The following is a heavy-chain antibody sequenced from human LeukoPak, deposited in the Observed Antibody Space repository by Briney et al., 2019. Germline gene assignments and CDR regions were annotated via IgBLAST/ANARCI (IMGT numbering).Heavy chain of an antibody. CDR2: INHSGST. D-gene: IGHD5-24*01. Sequence: SETLSLTCAVYGGSFSGYYWSWIRQPPGKGLEWIGEINHSGSTNYNPSLKSRVTISVDTSKNQFSRKLSSVTAADTAVYYCARERATKMRWVGRAGRAPFDYWGQGTLVTVSS. CDR1: GGSFSGYY. V-gene: IGHV4-34*01. J-gene: IGHJ4*02. CDR3: ARERATKMRWVGRAGRAPFDY.